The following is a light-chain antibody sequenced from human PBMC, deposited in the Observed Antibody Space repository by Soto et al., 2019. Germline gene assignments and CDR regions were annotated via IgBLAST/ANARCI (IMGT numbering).Light chain of an antibody. J-gene: IGLJ1*01. CDR2: DVS. V-gene: IGLV2-14*01. CDR1: SSDVGGYNY. CDR3: SSYTSSSTGYV. Sequence: QSVLTQPASVSGSPGQSITISCTGTSSDVGGYNYVPWYQQHPGKAPKLMIYDVSNRPSGVSNRFSGSKSGNTASLTISGLQAEDEADYYCSSYTSSSTGYVFGTGTKLTVL.